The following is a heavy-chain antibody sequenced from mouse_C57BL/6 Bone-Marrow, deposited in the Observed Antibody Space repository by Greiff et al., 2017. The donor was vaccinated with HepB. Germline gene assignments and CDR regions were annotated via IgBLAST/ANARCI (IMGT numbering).Heavy chain of an antibody. CDR3: TVTTEVFDY. V-gene: IGHV14-4*01. Sequence: VQLQQSGAELVRPGASVKLSCTASGFNIKDDYMHWVKQRPEQGLEWIGWIDPENGDTEYASKFQGKATITADTSSNTAYLQLSSLTSEDTAVYYCTVTTEVFDYWGQGTTLTVSS. J-gene: IGHJ2*01. CDR2: IDPENGDT. D-gene: IGHD1-1*01. CDR1: GFNIKDDY.